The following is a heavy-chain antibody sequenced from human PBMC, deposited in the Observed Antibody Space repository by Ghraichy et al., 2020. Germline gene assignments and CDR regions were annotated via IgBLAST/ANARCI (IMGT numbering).Heavy chain of an antibody. D-gene: IGHD2-2*01. J-gene: IGHJ4*02. CDR2: IYHSGST. CDR1: GGSISSGGYS. Sequence: SETLSLTCAVSGGSISSGGYSWSWIRQPPGKGLEWIGYIYHSGSTYYNPSLKSRVTISVDRSKNQFSLKLSSVTAADTAVYYCASHYCSSTSCYFDYWGQGTLVTVSS. CDR3: ASHYCSSTSCYFDY. V-gene: IGHV4-30-2*01.